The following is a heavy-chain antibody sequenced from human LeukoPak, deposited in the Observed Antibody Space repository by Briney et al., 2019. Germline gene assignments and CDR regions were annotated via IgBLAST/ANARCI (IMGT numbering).Heavy chain of an antibody. CDR2: IRYDGSNK. V-gene: IGHV3-30*02. CDR1: GFTFSSYG. D-gene: IGHD3-10*01. Sequence: GGPLRLSCAASGFTFSSYGMHWVRQAPGKGLEGVAFIRYDGSNKYYADSVNGRFTISRDNSKNTLYLQMNSLRAEDTAVYYCAKAEDYYGAGIDYWGQGTLVTVSS. J-gene: IGHJ4*02. CDR3: AKAEDYYGAGIDY.